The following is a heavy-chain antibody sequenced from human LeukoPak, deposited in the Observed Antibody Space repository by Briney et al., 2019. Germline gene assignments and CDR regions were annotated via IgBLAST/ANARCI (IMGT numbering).Heavy chain of an antibody. V-gene: IGHV4-59*04. CDR3: AAMVRDYYYYYGMDV. Sequence: SETLSLTCTVSGGSISSYYWSWIRQPPGKGLEWIGYIYYSGSTYYNPSLKSRVTISVDTSKNQFSLKLSSVTAADTAVYYCAAMVRDYYYYYGMDVWGQGTTVTVSS. D-gene: IGHD5-18*01. CDR2: IYYSGST. CDR1: GGSISSYY. J-gene: IGHJ6*02.